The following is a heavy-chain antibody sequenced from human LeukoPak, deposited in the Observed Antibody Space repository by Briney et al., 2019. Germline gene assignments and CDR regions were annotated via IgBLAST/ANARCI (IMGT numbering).Heavy chain of an antibody. CDR1: GFTFSSYG. Sequence: GGSLRLSCAASGFTFSSYGMHWVRQAPGKGLEWVAVISYDGSNKYYADSVKGRFTISRDNSKNTLYLQMNSLRAEDTAVYYCAKGRAIGELLSPKWFDPWGQGTLVTVSS. CDR3: AKGRAIGELLSPKWFDP. V-gene: IGHV3-30*18. CDR2: ISYDGSNK. D-gene: IGHD3-10*01. J-gene: IGHJ5*02.